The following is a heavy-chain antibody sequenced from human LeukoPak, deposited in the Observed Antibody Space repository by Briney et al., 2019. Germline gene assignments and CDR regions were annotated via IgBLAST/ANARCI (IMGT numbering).Heavy chain of an antibody. D-gene: IGHD3-22*01. Sequence: EASVKVSCKASGGTFSSYAISWVRQAPGQGLEWMGGIIPIFGTANYAQKFQGRVTITADESTSTAYMELSSLRSEDTAVYYCARDCYDSSGYYYGFWDYWGRGTLVTVSS. V-gene: IGHV1-69*13. CDR3: ARDCYDSSGYYYGFWDY. CDR2: IIPIFGTA. J-gene: IGHJ4*02. CDR1: GGTFSSYA.